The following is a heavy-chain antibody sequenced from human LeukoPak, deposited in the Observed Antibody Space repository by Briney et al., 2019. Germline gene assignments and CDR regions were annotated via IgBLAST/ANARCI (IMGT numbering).Heavy chain of an antibody. CDR1: GGSTGSSY. J-gene: IGHJ6*03. D-gene: IGHD3-16*01. V-gene: IGHV4-59*01. CDR3: ARALGYYYMDV. Sequence: PSETLSLTCTVSGGSTGSSYWSWIRQPPGKGLEWIGYIYYSGSTNYNPSLKSRVTISVDTSKNQFSLKLSSVTAADTAVYYCARALGYYYMDVWGKGATVTVSS. CDR2: IYYSGST.